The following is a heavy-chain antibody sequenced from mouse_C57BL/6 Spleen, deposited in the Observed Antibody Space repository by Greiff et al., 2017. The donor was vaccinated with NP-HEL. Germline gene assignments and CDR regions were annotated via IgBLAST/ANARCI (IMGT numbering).Heavy chain of an antibody. D-gene: IGHD2-3*01. Sequence: EVKLVESGEGLVKPGGSLKLSCAASGFTFSSYAMSWVRQTPEKRLEWVAYISSGGDYIYYADTVKGRFTISRDNARNTLYLQMSSLKSEDTAMYYCTRGGVGGYYNYFDYWGQGTTLTVSS. V-gene: IGHV5-9-1*02. J-gene: IGHJ2*01. CDR1: GFTFSSYA. CDR3: TRGGVGGYYNYFDY. CDR2: ISSGGDYI.